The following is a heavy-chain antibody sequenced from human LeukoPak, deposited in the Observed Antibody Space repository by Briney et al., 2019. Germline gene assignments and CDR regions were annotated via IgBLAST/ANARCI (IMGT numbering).Heavy chain of an antibody. D-gene: IGHD1-26*01. J-gene: IGHJ4*02. Sequence: SETLSLTCTVSGGSISSYYWSWIRQPPGKGLEWIGYIYYSGSTNYSPSLKSRVTISVDTSKNQFSLKLSSVTAADTAVYYCARDHGPGAFFDYWGQGTLVTVSS. CDR2: IYYSGST. CDR3: ARDHGPGAFFDY. V-gene: IGHV4-59*01. CDR1: GGSISSYY.